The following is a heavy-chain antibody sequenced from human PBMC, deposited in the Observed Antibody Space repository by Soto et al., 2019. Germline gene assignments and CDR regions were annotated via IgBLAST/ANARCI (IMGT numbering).Heavy chain of an antibody. D-gene: IGHD6-19*01. CDR1: GFTFSNAW. V-gene: IGHV3-15*07. Sequence: GGSLRLSCAASGFTFSNAWMNWVRQAPGKGLEWVGRIKSKTDGGTTDYAAPVKGRFTISRDDSKNTLYLQMNSLKTEDTAVYYCTTAVTRADLHSCCWYRYYYAGIYVCGQRTTVPVS. CDR2: IKSKTDGGTT. J-gene: IGHJ6*02. CDR3: TTAVTRADLHSCCWYRYYYAGIYV.